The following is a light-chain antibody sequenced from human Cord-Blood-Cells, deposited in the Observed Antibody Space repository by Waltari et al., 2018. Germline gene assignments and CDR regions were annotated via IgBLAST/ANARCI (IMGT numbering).Light chain of an antibody. CDR2: GAS. J-gene: IGKJ2*01. V-gene: IGKV3-15*01. Sequence: EIVMTQSPATLPVSPGERATISCRASQSVSSNLAWYQQKTGQAPRLLIYGASTRATGIPARCSVSGSGTEFTLTISSLQSEDFAVHYCQQYNNWPYTFGQGTKLEIK. CDR1: QSVSSN. CDR3: QQYNNWPYT.